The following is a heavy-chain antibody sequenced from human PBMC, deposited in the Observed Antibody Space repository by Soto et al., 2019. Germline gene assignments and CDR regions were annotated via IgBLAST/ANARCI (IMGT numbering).Heavy chain of an antibody. V-gene: IGHV4-39*01. CDR3: GIRLTVVALDAFDN. Sequence: TSETLSLTCTVSGGSISSNSAYWGWIHQPPGKGLEWIGSIYYTGTTHYNPSLKSPVTISVDTSKNQFSLKLSSVTAADTAVYYCGIRLTVVALDAFDNWGQGTMVTVSS. CDR1: GGSISSNSAY. J-gene: IGHJ3*02. CDR2: IYYTGTT. D-gene: IGHD2-15*01.